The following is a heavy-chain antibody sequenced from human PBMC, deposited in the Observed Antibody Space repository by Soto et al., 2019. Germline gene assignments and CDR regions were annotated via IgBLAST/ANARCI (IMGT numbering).Heavy chain of an antibody. CDR3: AISWAAARLYQFYF. CDR2: INHSGST. CDR1: GGSFSGYY. V-gene: IGHV4-34*01. D-gene: IGHD6-13*01. J-gene: IGHJ1*01. Sequence: SETLSLICAVYGGSFSGYYWSWIRQPPGKGLEWIGEINHSGSTNYNPSLKSRVTISVDTSKNQFSLKLSSVTAADTAVYYCAISWAAARLYQFYFWGQGTLVPGSS.